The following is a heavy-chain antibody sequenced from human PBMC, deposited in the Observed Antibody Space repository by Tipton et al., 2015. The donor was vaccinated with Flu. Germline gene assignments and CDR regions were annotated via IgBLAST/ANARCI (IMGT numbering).Heavy chain of an antibody. V-gene: IGHV3-7*01. J-gene: IGHJ6*02. CDR3: ARGPQVPVWPYYYGMDV. CDR2: IKQDGSEK. D-gene: IGHD2-2*01. CDR1: GFTFSSYW. Sequence: QLVQSGGGLVQPGGSLRLSCAASGFTFSSYWMTWVRQAPGKGLEWVANIKQDGSEKYYVDSVKGRFTISRDNAKNSLYLQMNSLRAEDTAVYYCARGPQVPVWPYYYGMDVWGQGTTVTVSS.